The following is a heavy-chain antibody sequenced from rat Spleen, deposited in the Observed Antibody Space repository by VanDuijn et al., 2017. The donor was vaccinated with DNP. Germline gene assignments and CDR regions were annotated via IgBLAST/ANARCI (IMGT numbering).Heavy chain of an antibody. V-gene: IGHV5S10*01. D-gene: IGHD5-1*01. CDR3: ATHGTFVY. J-gene: IGHJ3*01. Sequence: EVQLVESGGGVVQPGKSLKLSCAASGFSFSDSAMAWVRQSPKMGLEWVASISANGGSLRYRDSVKDRFTISRDNANNVLFLQMDNLRSEDTATYYCATHGTFVYWGQGTLVTVSS. CDR2: ISANGGSL. CDR1: GFSFSDSA.